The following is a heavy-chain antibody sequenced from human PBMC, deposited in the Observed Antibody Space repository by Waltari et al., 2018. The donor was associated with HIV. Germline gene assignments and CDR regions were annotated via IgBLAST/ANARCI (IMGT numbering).Heavy chain of an antibody. D-gene: IGHD2-15*01. CDR1: GGSISSRSYY. V-gene: IGHV4-39*01. Sequence: QLQLQESGPGLVKPSETLSLTCPVSGGSISSRSYYLGWIRQPPRKGLEWIGSIYYSGSTYYNPSLKSRVTISVDTSKNQFSLKLSSVTAADTAVYYCARLYTRGYCSGGSCYSYWGQGTLVTVSS. CDR3: ARLYTRGYCSGGSCYSY. CDR2: IYYSGST. J-gene: IGHJ4*02.